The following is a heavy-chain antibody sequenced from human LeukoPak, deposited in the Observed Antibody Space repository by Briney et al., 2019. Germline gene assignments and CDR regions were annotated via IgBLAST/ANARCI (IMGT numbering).Heavy chain of an antibody. Sequence: PSETLSLTCAVYGGSFSGYYWSWIRQPPGKGLEWIGEINHSGSTNYNPSLKSRVTISVDTSKNQFSLRLSSVTAADTAVYYCARGSANCSGGSCYRSRGAFDIWGQGTMVTVSS. CDR1: GGSFSGYY. D-gene: IGHD2-15*01. CDR2: INHSGST. J-gene: IGHJ3*02. V-gene: IGHV4-34*01. CDR3: ARGSANCSGGSCYRSRGAFDI.